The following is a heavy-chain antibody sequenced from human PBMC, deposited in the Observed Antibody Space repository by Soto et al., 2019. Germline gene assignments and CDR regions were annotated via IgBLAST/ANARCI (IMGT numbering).Heavy chain of an antibody. J-gene: IGHJ3*02. D-gene: IGHD1-26*01. CDR1: GGSISSRSYY. V-gene: IGHV4-39*01. Sequence: PSETLSLTCTVSGGSISSRSYYRGWIRQPPGKGLEWIGSIYYSGSTYYNPSLKSRVTIAVDTSKNQFSLKLSSVTAADTAVYYCASSYSGSYYLHAFDIWGQGTMVTVSS. CDR3: ASSYSGSYYLHAFDI. CDR2: IYYSGST.